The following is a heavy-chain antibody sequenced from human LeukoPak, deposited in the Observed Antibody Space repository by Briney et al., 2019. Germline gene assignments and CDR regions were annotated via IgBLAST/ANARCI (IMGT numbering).Heavy chain of an antibody. J-gene: IGHJ6*02. CDR1: GYTFTSYD. D-gene: IGHD6-13*01. Sequence: ASVKVSCKASGYTFTSYDINWVRQATAQGLEWMGWMNPNSGNTGYAQKFQGRVTMTRNTSISTAYVGLSSLRSEDTAVYYCAGALNSSSWHYYYYYYGMDVWGQGTTVTVSS. V-gene: IGHV1-8*01. CDR2: MNPNSGNT. CDR3: AGALNSSSWHYYYYYYGMDV.